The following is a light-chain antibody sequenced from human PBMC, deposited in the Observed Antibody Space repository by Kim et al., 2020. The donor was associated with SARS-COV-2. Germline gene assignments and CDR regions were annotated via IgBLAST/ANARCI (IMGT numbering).Light chain of an antibody. V-gene: IGLV2-14*03. CDR3: TSYTSSDTLV. J-gene: IGLJ3*02. CDR1: SSDVGAYNY. CDR2: DVT. Sequence: GQSITISCTGTSSDVGAYNYVSWYQQHPGKAPRLMIYDVTNRPSGVSNRFSGSKSGNTASLTISGLQAEDEADYYCTSYTSSDTLVFGAGTQLTVL.